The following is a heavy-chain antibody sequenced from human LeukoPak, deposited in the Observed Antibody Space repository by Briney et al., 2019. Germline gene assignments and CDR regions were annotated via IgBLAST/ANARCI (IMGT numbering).Heavy chain of an antibody. CDR3: ARGNSDAFDI. D-gene: IGHD4-23*01. CDR1: GFTFSNYA. Sequence: GGSLRLSCATSGFTFSNYAMHWVRQAPGKGLEWMAIIWYDGSYKYYADSVKGRFTISRDNSKNTLYLQVNSLTAEDTAVYYCARGNSDAFDIWGHGTMVTVSS. CDR2: IWYDGSYK. J-gene: IGHJ3*02. V-gene: IGHV3-33*01.